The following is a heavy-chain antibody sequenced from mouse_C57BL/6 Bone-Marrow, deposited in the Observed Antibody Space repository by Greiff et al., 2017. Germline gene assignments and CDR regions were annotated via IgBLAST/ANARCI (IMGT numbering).Heavy chain of an antibody. V-gene: IGHV1-64*01. CDR2: IHPNSGST. J-gene: IGHJ2*01. CDR3: ARGRYYYGSSRFYFDY. CDR1: GYTFTSYW. D-gene: IGHD1-1*01. Sequence: QVQLQQPGAELVKPGASVKLSCKASGYTFTSYWMHWVKQRPGQGLAWIGMIHPNSGSTNYNEKFKSKATLTVDKSSSTAYMQRSSLTSEDSAVYYCARGRYYYGSSRFYFDYCGQGTTLTVSS.